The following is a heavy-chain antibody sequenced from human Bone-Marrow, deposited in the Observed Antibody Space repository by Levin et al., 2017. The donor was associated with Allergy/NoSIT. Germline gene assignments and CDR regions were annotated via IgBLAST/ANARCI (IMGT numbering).Heavy chain of an antibody. V-gene: IGHV4-31*03. D-gene: IGHD3-10*01. CDR2: IYYSGTT. CDR1: GGSISSGGYY. CDR3: ARGVTLRVTMIRGIIDVFDI. Sequence: ASETLSLTCTVSGGSISSGGYYWSWIRQHPGKGLEWIAYIYYSGTTYYNPSLKSRITMSIDTSRNHFSLQLSSVTAADTAVYYCARGVTLRVTMIRGIIDVFDIWGQGTTVAVSS. J-gene: IGHJ3*02.